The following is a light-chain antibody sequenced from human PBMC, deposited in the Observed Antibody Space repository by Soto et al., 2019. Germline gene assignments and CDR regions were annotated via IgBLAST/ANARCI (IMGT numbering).Light chain of an antibody. J-gene: IGKJ1*01. Sequence: ILLTQSPGTLSLSPGEIGTLSCRASQNLGTLYLAWFQQKSGQAPRLLIYSASRRATGIPDRFTGSGSGTDFTLTINRVEPEDFAVYYCQQYGSSRTFGQGTKVDI. CDR1: QNLGTLY. CDR2: SAS. V-gene: IGKV3-20*01. CDR3: QQYGSSRT.